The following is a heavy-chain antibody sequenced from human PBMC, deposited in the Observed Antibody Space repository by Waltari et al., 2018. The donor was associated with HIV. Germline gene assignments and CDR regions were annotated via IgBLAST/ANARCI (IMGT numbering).Heavy chain of an antibody. CDR2: IYYSGST. CDR1: GGSISSSSYY. D-gene: IGHD3-22*01. CDR3: ARQSSGYYYGYVDY. J-gene: IGHJ4*02. Sequence: QLQLQESGPRLVKPSETLSLTCTVSGGSISSSSYYWGWIRQPPGKGLEWIGSIYYSGSTYYNPALKSRVTRSVDTAKNPFSLKLSSVTAADTAVYYCARQSSGYYYGYVDYWGQGTLVTVSS. V-gene: IGHV4-39*01.